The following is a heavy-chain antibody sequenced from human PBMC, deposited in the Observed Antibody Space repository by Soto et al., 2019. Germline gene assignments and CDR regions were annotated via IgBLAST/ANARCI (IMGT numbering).Heavy chain of an antibody. Sequence: EVQLLESGGGLVQPGGSLRLSCAASAFTFSSYAMTWVRQAPGKGLEWVSAISGGGGSTFYVDSVRGRFTISRDNSKNTLYLQMNSLRAEDTAVYYCAKQAIVVVVAATDWYFDLWGRGTLVTVSS. CDR2: ISGGGGST. V-gene: IGHV3-23*01. CDR1: AFTFSSYA. D-gene: IGHD2-15*01. J-gene: IGHJ2*01. CDR3: AKQAIVVVVAATDWYFDL.